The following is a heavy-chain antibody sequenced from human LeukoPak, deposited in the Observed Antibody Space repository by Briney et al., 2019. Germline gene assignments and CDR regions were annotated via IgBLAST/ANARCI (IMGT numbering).Heavy chain of an antibody. Sequence: GGSLRLSCAASGFTFSTYSMTWVRQAPGKGLEWVSYISSSSSTIYYGGSVKGRFTVSRDNAKNSLYLQMNSLRAEDTAVYYCARESHLVVGATLLFDYWGQGTLVTVSS. D-gene: IGHD1-26*01. V-gene: IGHV3-48*01. J-gene: IGHJ4*02. CDR1: GFTFSTYS. CDR2: ISSSSSTI. CDR3: ARESHLVVGATLLFDY.